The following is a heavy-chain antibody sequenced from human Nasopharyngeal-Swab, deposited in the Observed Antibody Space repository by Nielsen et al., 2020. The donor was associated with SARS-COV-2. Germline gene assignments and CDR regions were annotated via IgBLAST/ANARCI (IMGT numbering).Heavy chain of an antibody. D-gene: IGHD4/OR15-4a*01. CDR2: ISISGATT. CDR1: GFTFSNFA. V-gene: IGHV3-23*01. CDR3: AKEEVPNDY. J-gene: IGHJ4*02. Sequence: GGSLRLSCSVSGFTFSNFALCWVRQAPGKGLEWVSAISISGATTFYADSVRGRFTISRDNDRNTVYLQMSSLTVEDTAIYYCAKEEVPNDYWGQGTLVTVSS.